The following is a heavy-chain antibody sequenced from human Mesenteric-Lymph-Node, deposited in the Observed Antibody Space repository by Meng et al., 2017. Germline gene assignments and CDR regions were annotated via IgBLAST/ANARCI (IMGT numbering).Heavy chain of an antibody. J-gene: IGHJ5*02. Sequence: QVQLQESGPGLVKPSGTLSLICAVSGGSISSDNWWSWVRQPPGKGLEWIGEIHHSGSTSYSPSLKSRVTISVDKSKNQFSLKVMSVTAADTAVYYRAGRADFWSGYFDPWGQGTLVTVSS. V-gene: IGHV4-4*02. CDR3: AGRADFWSGYFDP. D-gene: IGHD3-3*01. CDR1: GGSISSDNW. CDR2: IHHSGST.